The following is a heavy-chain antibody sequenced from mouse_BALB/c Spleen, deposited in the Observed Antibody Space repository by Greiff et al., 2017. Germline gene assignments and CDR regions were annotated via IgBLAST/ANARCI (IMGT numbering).Heavy chain of an antibody. V-gene: IGHV5-6-4*01. CDR2: ISSGGSYT. J-gene: IGHJ2*01. CDR3: TRDNPFDY. CDR1: GFTFSSYT. Sequence: EVQVVESGGGLVKPGGSLKLSCAASGFTFSSYTMSWVRQTPEKRLEWVATISSGGSYTYYPDSVKGRFTISRDNAKNTLYLHMSSLKSEDTAMYYCTRDNPFDYWGQGTTLTVSS.